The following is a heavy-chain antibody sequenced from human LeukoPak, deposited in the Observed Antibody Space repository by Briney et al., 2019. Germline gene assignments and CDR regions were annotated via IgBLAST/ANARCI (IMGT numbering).Heavy chain of an antibody. CDR3: ARASNYYGSGSYGY. Sequence: SETLSLTCAVSGGSFSAYYWSWIRQPPGKWLEWIREINHSGSTNYNPSLKTRVTISVDTSKNQFSLKLTSVTAADTAVYFCARASNYYGSGSYGYWGQGTLVTVSS. V-gene: IGHV4-34*01. CDR1: GGSFSAYY. J-gene: IGHJ4*02. CDR2: INHSGST. D-gene: IGHD3-10*01.